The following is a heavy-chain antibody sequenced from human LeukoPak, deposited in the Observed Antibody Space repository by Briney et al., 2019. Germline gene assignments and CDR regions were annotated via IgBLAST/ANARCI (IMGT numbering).Heavy chain of an antibody. CDR1: GFTFSSYN. Sequence: PGGSLRLSCEASGFTFSSYNMNWVRQAPGKRLEWVSSVTSSSSYVFYADSVKGRFTISRDNSKNTLYLQMNSLRAEDTAVYYCAKDLRIGVAVAAPFDYWGQGTLVTVSS. D-gene: IGHD6-19*01. J-gene: IGHJ4*02. CDR2: VTSSSSYV. V-gene: IGHV3-21*04. CDR3: AKDLRIGVAVAAPFDY.